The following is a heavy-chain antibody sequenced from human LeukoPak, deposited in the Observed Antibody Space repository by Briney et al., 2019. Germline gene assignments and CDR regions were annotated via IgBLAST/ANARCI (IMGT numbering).Heavy chain of an antibody. J-gene: IGHJ4*02. CDR3: ARDTVEGYYLDF. Sequence: GGSLRLSCAASGFTFSSYGMHWVRQAPGKGLEWVAVISYDGSNKYYADSVKGRFTISRDNSRNSLYLQMNSLRAEDTAVYYCARDTVEGYYLDFWGQGTLVTVSS. V-gene: IGHV3-30*03. CDR2: ISYDGSNK. D-gene: IGHD4-23*01. CDR1: GFTFSSYG.